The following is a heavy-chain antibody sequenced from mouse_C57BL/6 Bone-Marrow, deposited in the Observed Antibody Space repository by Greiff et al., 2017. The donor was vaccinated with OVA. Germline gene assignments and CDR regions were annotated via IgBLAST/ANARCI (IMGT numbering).Heavy chain of an antibody. Sequence: EVKLQQSGPELVKPGASVKISCKASGYTFTDYYMNWVKQSHGKSLEWIGDINPNNGGTSYNQKFKGKATLTVDKSSSPAYMELRSLTSAASAVYYCARKGGNYAMDYWGQGTSVTVGS. D-gene: IGHD1-1*01. J-gene: IGHJ4*01. CDR1: GYTFTDYY. CDR2: INPNNGGT. V-gene: IGHV1-26*01. CDR3: ARKGGNYAMDY.